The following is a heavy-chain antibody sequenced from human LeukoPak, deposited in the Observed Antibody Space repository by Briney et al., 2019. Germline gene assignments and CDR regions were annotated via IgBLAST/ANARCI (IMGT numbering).Heavy chain of an antibody. D-gene: IGHD3-22*01. J-gene: IGHJ5*02. Sequence: TSQTLSLTCTVSGGSISSGDYYWSWIRQPPGKGLEWIGYIYYSGSTYYNPSLKSRVTISVDTSKNQLSLKLSSVTAADTAVYYCAREFDYYDSSGPRNWFDPWGQGTLVTVSS. CDR1: GGSISSGDYY. CDR3: AREFDYYDSSGPRNWFDP. CDR2: IYYSGST. V-gene: IGHV4-30-4*08.